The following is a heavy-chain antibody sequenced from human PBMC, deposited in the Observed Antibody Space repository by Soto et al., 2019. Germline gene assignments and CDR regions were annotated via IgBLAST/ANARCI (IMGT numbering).Heavy chain of an antibody. CDR3: ARANLGSGWRRYFDY. Sequence: QVQLQQWGAGLLKPSETLSLTCAVYGGSFSGYYWSWIRQPPGKGLEWIGEINHSGSTNYNPSLKSRVTISVDTSKNQFSLKLSSVTAADTAVYYCARANLGSGWRRYFDYWGQGTLVTVSS. CDR2: INHSGST. D-gene: IGHD6-19*01. CDR1: GGSFSGYY. V-gene: IGHV4-34*01. J-gene: IGHJ4*02.